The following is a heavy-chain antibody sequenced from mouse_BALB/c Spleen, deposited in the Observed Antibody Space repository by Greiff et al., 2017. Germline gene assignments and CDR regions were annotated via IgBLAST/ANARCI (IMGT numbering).Heavy chain of an antibody. D-gene: IGHD2-3*01. V-gene: IGHV1-14*01. CDR2: INPYNDGT. CDR1: GYTFTSYV. CDR3: ARWLLRGFYWYFDV. Sequence: VQLKQSGPELVKPGASVKMSCKASGYTFTSYVMHWVKQKPGQGLEWIGYINPYNDGTKYNEKFKGKATLTSDKSSSTAYMELSSLTSEDSAVYYCARWLLRGFYWYFDVWGAGTTVTVSS. J-gene: IGHJ1*01.